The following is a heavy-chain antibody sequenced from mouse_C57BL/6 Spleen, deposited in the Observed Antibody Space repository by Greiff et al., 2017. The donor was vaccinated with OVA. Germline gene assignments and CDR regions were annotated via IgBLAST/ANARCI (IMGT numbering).Heavy chain of an antibody. CDR3: TRWGLRLPYYAMDY. J-gene: IGHJ4*01. CDR1: GYTFTDYE. CDR2: IAPETGGT. Sequence: QVQLQQSGAELVRPGASVTLSCKASGYTFTDYEMHWVKQTPVHGLEWIGAIAPETGGTAYNQKINGKAIMTADKSSSTAYMELRSLTSEDSAVYYCTRWGLRLPYYAMDYWGQGTSVTVSS. V-gene: IGHV1-15*01. D-gene: IGHD3-2*02.